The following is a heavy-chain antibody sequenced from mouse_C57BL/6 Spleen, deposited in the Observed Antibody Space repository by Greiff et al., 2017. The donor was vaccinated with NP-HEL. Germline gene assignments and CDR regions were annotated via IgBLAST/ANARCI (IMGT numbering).Heavy chain of an antibody. J-gene: IGHJ4*01. CDR1: GYAFTNYL. Sequence: VQLQQSGAELVRPGTSVKVSCKASGYAFTNYLIEWVKQRPGQGLEWIGVINPGSGGTNYNEKFKGKATLTADNSSSTAYMQLSSLTSEDSAVYFCAREGDDYDGDYYAMDYWGQGTSVTVSS. V-gene: IGHV1-54*01. CDR3: AREGDDYDGDYYAMDY. D-gene: IGHD2-4*01. CDR2: INPGSGGT.